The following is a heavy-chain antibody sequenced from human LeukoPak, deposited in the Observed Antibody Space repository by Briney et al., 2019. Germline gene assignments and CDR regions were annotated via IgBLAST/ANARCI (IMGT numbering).Heavy chain of an antibody. CDR2: ISSSGLTL. D-gene: IGHD4-11*01. Sequence: GGTLRLSCVASGFTCSDYSMNWVRQAPGKGLEWVSYISSSGLTLNYADSVKGRFTISRDNAKNSLYLQMNSLRAEDTAVYYCARGVPKTSYYYYYMDVWGKGTTVTVSS. CDR1: GFTCSDYS. V-gene: IGHV3-48*01. CDR3: ARGVPKTSYYYYYMDV. J-gene: IGHJ6*03.